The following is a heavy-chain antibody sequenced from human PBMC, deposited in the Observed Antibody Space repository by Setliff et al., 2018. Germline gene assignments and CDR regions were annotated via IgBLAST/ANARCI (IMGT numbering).Heavy chain of an antibody. CDR1: GFTFDSHA. J-gene: IGHJ4*02. V-gene: IGHV3-23*01. CDR3: VRRELQLRRYFDF. Sequence: GGSLRLSCAASGFTFDSHAMAWVRQAPGKGLEWVSGISASVGGTYYPDSVKGRFSISRDNSKNMLYLEVNSLRAEDTAVYYCVRRELQLRRYFDFWGQGTLVTVSS. D-gene: IGHD1-7*01. CDR2: ISASVGGT.